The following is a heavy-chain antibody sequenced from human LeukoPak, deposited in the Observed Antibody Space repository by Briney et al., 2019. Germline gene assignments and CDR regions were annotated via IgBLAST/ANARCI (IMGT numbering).Heavy chain of an antibody. Sequence: PGGSLRLSCAASGFTFSSYGMHWVGQAPGKRLEWVAFIRYDGSNKYYADSVKGRFTISRDNSKNTLYLQMNSLRAEDTAVYYCAKDDIDAFDIWGQGTMLTVSS. V-gene: IGHV3-30*02. CDR2: IRYDGSNK. CDR1: GFTFSSYG. CDR3: AKDDIDAFDI. J-gene: IGHJ3*02.